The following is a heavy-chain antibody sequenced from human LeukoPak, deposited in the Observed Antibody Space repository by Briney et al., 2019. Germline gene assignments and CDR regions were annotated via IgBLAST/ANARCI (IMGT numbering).Heavy chain of an antibody. V-gene: IGHV3-11*04. J-gene: IGHJ4*02. CDR2: ISSSGSTI. Sequence: GGSLRLSCAISGFTVSGNYMNWLHQAPGKGLEWVSYISSSGSTIYYADSVKGRFTISRDNAKNSLYLQMNSLRAEDTAVYYCARGLRSIDYWGQGTLVTVSS. CDR1: GFTVSGNY. CDR3: ARGLRSIDY.